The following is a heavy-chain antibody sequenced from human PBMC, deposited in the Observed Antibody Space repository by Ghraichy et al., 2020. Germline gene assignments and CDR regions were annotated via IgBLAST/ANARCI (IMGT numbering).Heavy chain of an antibody. D-gene: IGHD6-19*01. Sequence: ASVKVSCKASGYTFTSYGISWVRQAPGQGLEWMGWISAYNGNTNFAQNLQGRVTMTTDTSTTTAYMELRSLRSDDTAVYYCARGAVAGPLVTAANDVNYYGMDVWGQGTTVTVSS. CDR3: ARGAVAGPLVTAANDVNYYGMDV. J-gene: IGHJ6*02. V-gene: IGHV1-18*01. CDR2: ISAYNGNT. CDR1: GYTFTSYG.